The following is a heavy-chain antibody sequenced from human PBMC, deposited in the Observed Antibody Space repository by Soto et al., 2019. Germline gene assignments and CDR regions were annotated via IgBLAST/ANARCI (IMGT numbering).Heavy chain of an antibody. D-gene: IGHD1-1*01. Sequence: PGGSLGLSCTASGSSFRTYGMKWVRQAPGKGLEWVSSISNSGDYIYYADSVQGRFTISRDNAKNTLYLQMNSLRAEDTALYFCVRDRGYPDSFDVWGRGTMVTVS. CDR3: VRDRGYPDSFDV. CDR2: ISNSGDYI. CDR1: GSSFRTYG. J-gene: IGHJ3*01. V-gene: IGHV3-21*01.